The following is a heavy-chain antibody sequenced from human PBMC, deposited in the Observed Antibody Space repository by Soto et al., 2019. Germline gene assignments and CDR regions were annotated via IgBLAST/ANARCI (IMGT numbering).Heavy chain of an antibody. J-gene: IGHJ4*02. D-gene: IGHD6-13*01. V-gene: IGHV1-2*04. CDR2: INPNSGGT. Sequence: QVQLVQSGDEVKKPGASVKVSCKASGYTFTGYYMHWVRQAPGQGLEWMGWINPNSGGTNYAQKFQGWVTMTRDTSISTAYMELSRLRSDDTAVYYCARASSSWSPYYFDYWGQGTLVTVSS. CDR1: GYTFTGYY. CDR3: ARASSSWSPYYFDY.